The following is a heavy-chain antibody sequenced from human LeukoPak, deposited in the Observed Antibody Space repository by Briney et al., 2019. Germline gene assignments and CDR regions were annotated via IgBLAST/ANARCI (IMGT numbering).Heavy chain of an antibody. CDR2: ISGSGGST. CDR3: AKKFVPAASLSSYFMDV. Sequence: GGSLRLSCVASGFTFSTYAMSWVRQAPGKGLEWFSAISGSGGSTHYAESVKGRFTISRDNSKNTLYLQMNSLRAEDTAVYYCAKKFVPAASLSSYFMDVSGRASTVTVSS. CDR1: GFTFSTYA. D-gene: IGHD2-2*01. J-gene: IGHJ6*03. V-gene: IGHV3-23*01.